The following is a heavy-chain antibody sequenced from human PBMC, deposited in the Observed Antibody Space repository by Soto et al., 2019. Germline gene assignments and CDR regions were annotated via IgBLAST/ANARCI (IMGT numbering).Heavy chain of an antibody. D-gene: IGHD5-18*01. V-gene: IGHV3-48*02. CDR1: GFTFSSHS. Sequence: EVQLVESGGGLIQPGGSLRLSCAASGFTFSSHSINWVRQAPGKGLEWVSYISGSGATEYYADSVKGRFTISRDNARNSLYLQMSSLSDEDTAVYYCARAIRGFSYVVDYWGQGTLVTVSS. J-gene: IGHJ4*01. CDR3: ARAIRGFSYVVDY. CDR2: ISGSGATE.